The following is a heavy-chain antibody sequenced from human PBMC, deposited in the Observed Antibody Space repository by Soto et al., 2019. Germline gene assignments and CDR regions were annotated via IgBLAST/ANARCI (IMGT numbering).Heavy chain of an antibody. V-gene: IGHV4-59*01. Sequence: PSETLSLTCTVSGGSISSYYWSWIRQPPGKGLEWIGYIYYSGSTNYNPSLKSRVTISVDTSKNQFSLKLSSVTAADTAVYYCARAGSSWSKTRYYFDYWGQGTLVTVSS. CDR2: IYYSGST. D-gene: IGHD6-13*01. CDR1: GGSISSYY. CDR3: ARAGSSWSKTRYYFDY. J-gene: IGHJ4*02.